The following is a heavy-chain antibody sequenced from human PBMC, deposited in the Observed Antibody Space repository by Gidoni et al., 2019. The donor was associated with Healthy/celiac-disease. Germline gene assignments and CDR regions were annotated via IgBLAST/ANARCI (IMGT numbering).Heavy chain of an antibody. V-gene: IGHV4-61*01. Sequence: QVQLQESGPGLVKPSATLSLTCTVSGGSVSSGSYYWSWIRQPPGKGLEWIGYIYYSGSTNYNPSLKSRVTISVDTSKNQFSLKLSSVTAADTAVYYCARAGRSIAARAGMDVWGQGTTVTVSS. CDR1: GGSVSSGSYY. D-gene: IGHD6-6*01. CDR2: IYYSGST. J-gene: IGHJ6*02. CDR3: ARAGRSIAARAGMDV.